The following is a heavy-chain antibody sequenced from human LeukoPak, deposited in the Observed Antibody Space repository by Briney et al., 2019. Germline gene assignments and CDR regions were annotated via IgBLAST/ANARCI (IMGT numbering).Heavy chain of an antibody. V-gene: IGHV3-7*03. Sequence: GGSLRLSCAVSGFTFSGFRMSWSRQAPGKGLEWVASINSDGSEGYYADVVKGRFTISRDNAKNSLYLQINSLRAEDTAVYYCARSLYSSSSSVWGQGTMVTVSS. J-gene: IGHJ3*01. CDR3: ARSLYSSSSSV. CDR1: GFTFSGFR. CDR2: INSDGSEG. D-gene: IGHD6-6*01.